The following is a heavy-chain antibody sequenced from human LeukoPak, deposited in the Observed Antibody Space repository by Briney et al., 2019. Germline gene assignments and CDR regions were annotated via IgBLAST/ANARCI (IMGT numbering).Heavy chain of an antibody. J-gene: IGHJ4*02. CDR1: GFTFSRSW. V-gene: IGHV3-7*01. D-gene: IGHD5-12*01. CDR3: AAWTDRGYSY. CDR2: LSPDGDGM. Sequence: GGSLRLPCTASGFTFSRSWRNWIRQPPGKGREGVANLSPDGDGMRFVDSVKGRFTMYRDNAQSSLHLQMNSLRVEDTAFYYCAAWTDRGYSYWGQGVLVTVSS.